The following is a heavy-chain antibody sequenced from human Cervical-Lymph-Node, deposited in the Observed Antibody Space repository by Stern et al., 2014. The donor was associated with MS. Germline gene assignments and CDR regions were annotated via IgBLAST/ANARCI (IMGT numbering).Heavy chain of an antibody. D-gene: IGHD3-22*01. CDR3: VRDRLDSSHPLDY. Sequence: QLQLQESGPGLVKPSETLSLTCTVSGGSVSSGSYYWSWIRQPPGKGLEWIGYIYYSGSTNYNPSLKSRVTISVDTSKNQFSLKLSSVTAADTAVYYCVRDRLDSSHPLDYWGQGTLVTVSS. CDR1: GGSVSSGSYY. J-gene: IGHJ4*02. V-gene: IGHV4-61*01. CDR2: IYYSGST.